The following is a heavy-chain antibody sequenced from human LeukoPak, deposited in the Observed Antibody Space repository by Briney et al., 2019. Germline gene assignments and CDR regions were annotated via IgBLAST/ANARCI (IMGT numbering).Heavy chain of an antibody. V-gene: IGHV3-30*03. CDR3: ARVSEVVPAAIDY. CDR2: ISYDGSNK. Sequence: GGSLRLSCAASGFTFSSYGMHWVRQAPGKGLEWVAVISYDGSNKYYADSVKGRFTISRDNSKNALYLQMNSLRAEDTAVYYCARVSEVVPAAIDYWGQGTLVTVSS. CDR1: GFTFSSYG. D-gene: IGHD2-2*01. J-gene: IGHJ4*02.